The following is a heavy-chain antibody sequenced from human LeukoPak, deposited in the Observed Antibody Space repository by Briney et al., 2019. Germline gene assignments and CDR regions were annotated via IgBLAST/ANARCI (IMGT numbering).Heavy chain of an antibody. Sequence: ASVKVSCKASGYTFTNYYVHWVRQAPGQGLEWMGVINPSGGSTNYAQKFQGRVTITADESTSTAYMELSSLRSEDTAVYYCARGPSNRQLGPFDYWGQGTLVTVSS. CDR3: ARGPSNRQLGPFDY. CDR1: GYTFTNYY. D-gene: IGHD6-13*01. V-gene: IGHV1-46*01. CDR2: INPSGGST. J-gene: IGHJ4*02.